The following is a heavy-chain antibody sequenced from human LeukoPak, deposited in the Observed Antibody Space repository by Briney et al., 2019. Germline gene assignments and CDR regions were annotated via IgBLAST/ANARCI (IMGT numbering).Heavy chain of an antibody. CDR2: ISSGGTNI. Sequence: GGSLRLSCAVYGLPLSIDSVTWVRQARGRGLEWISYISSGGTNIDYADWVKGRFTISRDNGKNSLYLQMNSLRAEDTAVYCCARTAFDWSRVGGNWFDPWGQGTLVTVSP. CDR3: ARTAFDWSRVGGNWFDP. CDR1: GLPLSIDS. J-gene: IGHJ5*02. V-gene: IGHV3-21*05. D-gene: IGHD3-9*01.